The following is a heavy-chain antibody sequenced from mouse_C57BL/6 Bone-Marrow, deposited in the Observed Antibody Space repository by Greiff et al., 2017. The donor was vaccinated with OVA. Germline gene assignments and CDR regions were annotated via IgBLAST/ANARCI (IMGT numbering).Heavy chain of an antibody. CDR2: ISYDGSN. V-gene: IGHV3-6*01. Sequence: EVQLVESGPGLVKPSQSLSLTCSVTGYSITSGYYWNWIRQFPGNKLEWMGYISYDGSNNYNPSLKNRISITRDTSTNQFFLKLNSVTTEDTATYYCARDDYGSSSWFAYWGQGTLVTVSA. J-gene: IGHJ3*01. CDR3: ARDDYGSSSWFAY. D-gene: IGHD1-1*01. CDR1: GYSITSGYY.